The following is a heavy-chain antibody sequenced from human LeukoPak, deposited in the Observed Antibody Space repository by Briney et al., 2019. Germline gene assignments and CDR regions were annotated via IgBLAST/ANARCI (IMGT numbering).Heavy chain of an antibody. J-gene: IGHJ5*02. V-gene: IGHV4-34*01. Sequence: PSETLSLTCAVYGGSFCGYYWSWIRQPPGKGLEWIGEINHNGSTNYNPSLKSRVTISVDTSKNQFSLKLSSVTAADTAVYYCARAAYYYDSSGPFDPWGQGTLVTVSS. CDR3: ARAAYYYDSSGPFDP. CDR2: INHNGST. CDR1: GGSFCGYY. D-gene: IGHD3-22*01.